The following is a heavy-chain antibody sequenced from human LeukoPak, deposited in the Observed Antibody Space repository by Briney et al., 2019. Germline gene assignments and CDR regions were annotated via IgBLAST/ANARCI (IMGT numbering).Heavy chain of an antibody. CDR3: ARDYAEYVGYFFFDY. V-gene: IGHV3-23*01. Sequence: GGSLRLSCAASGFTFNNYAMNWVRQAPGKGLEWVSSISGGGETTYYADSAKGRFTISRDNSQNTLYLQMNSLRAEDTAVYYCARDYAEYVGYFFFDYWGQGTLVTVSS. J-gene: IGHJ4*02. CDR2: ISGGGETT. CDR1: GFTFNNYA. D-gene: IGHD4-17*01.